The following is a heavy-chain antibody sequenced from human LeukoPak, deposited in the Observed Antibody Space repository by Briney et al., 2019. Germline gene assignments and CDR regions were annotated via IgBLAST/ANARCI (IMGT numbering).Heavy chain of an antibody. CDR1: GYSFSTYW. Sequence: PGESLKISCKVSGYSFSTYWIGWVRQMPGKGLEWMGIIYPGDSDTRYSPSFQGQVTISADKSTSTAYLQWSSLKASDTAMYYCARLGSGGSFYFDYWGQGTLVTVSS. CDR2: IYPGDSDT. D-gene: IGHD2-15*01. J-gene: IGHJ4*02. V-gene: IGHV5-51*01. CDR3: ARLGSGGSFYFDY.